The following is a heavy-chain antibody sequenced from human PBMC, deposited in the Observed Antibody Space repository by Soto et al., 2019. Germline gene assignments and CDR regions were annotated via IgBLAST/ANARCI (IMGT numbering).Heavy chain of an antibody. CDR1: GGTFSSYT. V-gene: IGHV1-69*02. J-gene: IGHJ6*02. Sequence: QVQLVQSGAEVKKPGSSVKVSCKASGGTFSSYTISWVRQAPGQGLEWMGRIIPILGIANYAQKFQGRVTITADKSTSTAYMELSIMRSEDTAVYYCARALRDFDWLYYYGMDVWGQGTTVTVSS. D-gene: IGHD3-9*01. CDR2: IIPILGIA. CDR3: ARALRDFDWLYYYGMDV.